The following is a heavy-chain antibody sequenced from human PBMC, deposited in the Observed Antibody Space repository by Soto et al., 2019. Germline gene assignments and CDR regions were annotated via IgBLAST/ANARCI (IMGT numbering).Heavy chain of an antibody. CDR2: LLRSGSSA. J-gene: IGHJ5*02. CDR1: GFTFRNYA. V-gene: IGHV3-23*01. CDR3: AKDAISGDGIWLTDS. D-gene: IGHD4-17*01. Sequence: WGSLRLSCAASGFTFRNYAMTWARQAPGKGLEWVSSLLRSGSSAYYADSVRGRFSISSDTSANSLYLQMDNLRAEDTAIYYCAKDAISGDGIWLTDSWGQGTVVTVSS.